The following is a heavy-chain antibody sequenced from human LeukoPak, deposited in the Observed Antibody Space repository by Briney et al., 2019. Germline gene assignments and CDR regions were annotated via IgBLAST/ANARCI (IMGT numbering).Heavy chain of an antibody. CDR2: IYYTGST. Sequence: SETLSLTCSVSDGSISSYYWSWIRQPPGKGLEWIGYIYYTGSTNYNPSLKSRVTISVDTSKNQFSLKLSSVTAADTAVYYCARQQLSQLYYFDNWGQGTLVTVSS. D-gene: IGHD6-13*01. CDR1: DGSISSYY. J-gene: IGHJ4*02. CDR3: ARQQLSQLYYFDN. V-gene: IGHV4-59*01.